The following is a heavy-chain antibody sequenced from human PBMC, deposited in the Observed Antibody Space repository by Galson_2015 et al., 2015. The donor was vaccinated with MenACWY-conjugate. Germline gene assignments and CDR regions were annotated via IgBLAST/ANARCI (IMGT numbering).Heavy chain of an antibody. CDR3: ARRPSSHYGMDV. CDR1: GGSISSYF. CDR2: ISDSGIT. D-gene: IGHD6-6*01. Sequence: LSLTCSVSGGSISSYFWSWIRQPPGKGLEWIGYISDSGITNYNPSLKSRVTISVDTSKNQFSLKLSSVTAADTAVYYCARRPSSHYGMDVWGQGTTVTVSS. V-gene: IGHV4-59*08. J-gene: IGHJ6*02.